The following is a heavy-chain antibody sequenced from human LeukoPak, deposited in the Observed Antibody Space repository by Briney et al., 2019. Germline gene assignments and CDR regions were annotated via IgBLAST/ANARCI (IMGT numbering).Heavy chain of an antibody. Sequence: PGGSLRLSCAASEFTFNSYGMNWVRQAPGKGLEWVSGISPGGEIPYYADSVKGRFTISRDNSKDTVSLQMHSLRAEDTATYYCAKDDGWLHYYHWGQGTLVTVSS. D-gene: IGHD3-10*01. J-gene: IGHJ4*02. CDR2: ISPGGEIP. V-gene: IGHV3-23*01. CDR1: EFTFNSYG. CDR3: AKDDGWLHYYH.